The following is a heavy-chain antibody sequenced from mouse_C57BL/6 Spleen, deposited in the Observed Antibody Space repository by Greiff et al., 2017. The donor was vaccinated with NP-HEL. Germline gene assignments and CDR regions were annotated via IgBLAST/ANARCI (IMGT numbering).Heavy chain of an antibody. CDR1: GYTFTDYY. CDR3: ARCPRTTRYFDV. Sequence: EVQLQQSGPELVKPGASVKISCKASGYTFTDYYMNWVKQSHGKSLEWIGDINPNNGGTSYNQKFKGKATLTVDKSSSTAYMELRSLTSEDSAVYYCARCPRTTRYFDVWGTGTTVTVSS. CDR2: INPNNGGT. J-gene: IGHJ1*03. V-gene: IGHV1-26*01. D-gene: IGHD1-1*01.